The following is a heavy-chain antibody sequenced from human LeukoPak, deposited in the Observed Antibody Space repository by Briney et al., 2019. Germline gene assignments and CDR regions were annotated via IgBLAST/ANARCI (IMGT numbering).Heavy chain of an antibody. J-gene: IGHJ4*02. CDR2: IIPILGMA. CDR3: ARDLSIAAAGLNDY. D-gene: IGHD6-13*01. V-gene: IGHV1-69*04. Sequence: ASVKVSCKASGGTFSSYAISWVRQAPGQGLEWMGRIIPILGMANYAQKFQGRVTMTRDTSTSTVYMELSSLRSEDTAVYYCARDLSIAAAGLNDYWGQGTLVTVSS. CDR1: GGTFSSYA.